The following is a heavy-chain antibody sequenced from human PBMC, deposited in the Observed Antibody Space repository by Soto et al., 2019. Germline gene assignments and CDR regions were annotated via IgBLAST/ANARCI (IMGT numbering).Heavy chain of an antibody. CDR3: ARERYYGSGSVLFDP. Sequence: SVKVSCKASGGTFSSYAISWVRQAPGQGLEWMGGIIPIFGTANYAQKFQGRVTITADESTSTAYMELSSLRSEDTAVYYCARERYYGSGSVLFDPWGQGTLVTVSS. CDR2: IIPIFGTA. V-gene: IGHV1-69*13. D-gene: IGHD3-10*01. J-gene: IGHJ5*02. CDR1: GGTFSSYA.